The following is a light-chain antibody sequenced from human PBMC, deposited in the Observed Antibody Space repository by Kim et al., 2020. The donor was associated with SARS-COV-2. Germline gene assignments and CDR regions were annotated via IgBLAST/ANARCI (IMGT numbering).Light chain of an antibody. CDR1: QDITND. CDR2: AAS. Sequence: ASVGDRVTVTGRASQDITNDLAWYQQKPGQAPKVLIFAASTLHSGVPSRFSGDGSGTDFTLTISSLQPEDFATYYCQQFNDYPLTFGGGTKVDIK. V-gene: IGKV1-9*01. CDR3: QQFNDYPLT. J-gene: IGKJ4*01.